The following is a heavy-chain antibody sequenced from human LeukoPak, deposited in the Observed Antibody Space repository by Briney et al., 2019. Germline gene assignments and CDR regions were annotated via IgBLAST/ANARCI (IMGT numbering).Heavy chain of an antibody. CDR2: IGTAGDP. CDR1: GFSFSSYD. Sequence: GSLRLSCAACGFSFSSYDMHWVRQTTGEGLEWVSAIGTAGDPYYAGSVKGRFTISRENAQNSSYIQMNSLRAGDTAVYYCARGSLGAPNAFDIWGQGTMVTVSS. J-gene: IGHJ3*02. V-gene: IGHV3-13*05. D-gene: IGHD1-26*01. CDR3: ARGSLGAPNAFDI.